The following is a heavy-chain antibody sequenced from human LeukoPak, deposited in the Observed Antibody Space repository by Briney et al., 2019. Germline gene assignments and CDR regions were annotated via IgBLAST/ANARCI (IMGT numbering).Heavy chain of an antibody. D-gene: IGHD4-17*01. CDR2: INHSGST. CDR1: GFTFSSYG. Sequence: GSLRLSCAASGFTFSSYGMHWVRQAPGKGLEWIGEINHSGSTNYNPSLKSRVTISVDTSKNQFSLKLSSVTAADTAVYYCASGDYGLDYWGQGTLVTVSS. V-gene: IGHV4-34*01. CDR3: ASGDYGLDY. J-gene: IGHJ4*02.